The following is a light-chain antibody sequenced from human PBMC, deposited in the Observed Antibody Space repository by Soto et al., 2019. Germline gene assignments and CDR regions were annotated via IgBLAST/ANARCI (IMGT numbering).Light chain of an antibody. CDR1: RSVGTF. CDR2: GAS. J-gene: IGKJ4*01. Sequence: IVLTQSPGTLSLSPGERATLSCRASRSVGTFLAWYQQKPGQAPRLLIYGASSRATVIPDRFSGSGSGTDFTLTIIRLEPEDFAVYYCQQYSSSPPLTFGGGTKVEIK. CDR3: QQYSSSPPLT. V-gene: IGKV3-20*01.